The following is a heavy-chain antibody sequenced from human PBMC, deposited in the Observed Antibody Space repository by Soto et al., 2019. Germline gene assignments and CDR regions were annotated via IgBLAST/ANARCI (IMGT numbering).Heavy chain of an antibody. CDR2: TSYDGSNK. Sequence: QVQLVESGGGVVQPGTSLRLSCVGSGFTFRSFVIHWVRQTPGKGLEWVALTSYDGSNKYYDDSVKGRFTISSDNSRNTVDLQMDSLSLEDTGLYYCARWGKTGGLDVWGQGTLVSVSS. D-gene: IGHD3-16*01. J-gene: IGHJ4*02. CDR3: ARWGKTGGLDV. V-gene: IGHV3-30*19. CDR1: GFTFRSFV.